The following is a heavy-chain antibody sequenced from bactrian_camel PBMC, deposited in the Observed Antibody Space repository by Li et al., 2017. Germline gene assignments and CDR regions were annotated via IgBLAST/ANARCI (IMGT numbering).Heavy chain of an antibody. Sequence: VQLVESGGGLVQPGGSLRLSCAASGFTFSRSAMSWVRQRPGKGLLWVAGISPDGDTTDYDRAVKGRFTISQDNAKNTLYLQMNSLKPEDTAVYYCAADERRALGFCSGSYWDGTLPDYSGQGTQVTVS. CDR2: ISPDGDTT. V-gene: IGHV3S31*01. CDR3: AADERRALGFCSGSYWDGTLPDY. D-gene: IGHD1*01. CDR1: GFTFSRSA. J-gene: IGHJ4*01.